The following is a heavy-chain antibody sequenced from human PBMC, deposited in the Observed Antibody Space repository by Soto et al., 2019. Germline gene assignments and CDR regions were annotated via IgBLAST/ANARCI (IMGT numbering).Heavy chain of an antibody. CDR2: MNPNSGNT. V-gene: IGHV1-8*01. Sequence: GASVKVSCKASGYTFTSYDIKWVRQATGQGLEWMGWMNPNSGNTGYAQKFQGRVTMTRNTSISTAYMELSSLRSEDTAVYYCARKILRGSWFDPWGQGTLVTVSS. CDR1: GYTFTSYD. J-gene: IGHJ5*02. CDR3: ARKILRGSWFDP. D-gene: IGHD3-10*01.